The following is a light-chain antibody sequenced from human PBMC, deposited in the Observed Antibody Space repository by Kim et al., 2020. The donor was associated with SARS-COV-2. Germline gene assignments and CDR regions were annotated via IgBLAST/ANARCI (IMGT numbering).Light chain of an antibody. J-gene: IGKJ2*03. CDR3: QQYGSSPYS. V-gene: IGKV3-20*01. CDR1: QSVSSSY. CDR2: GAS. Sequence: LSPGERATLSCRASQSVSSSYLAWYQQKPGQAPRLLIYGASSRATGIPDRFSGSGSGTDFTLTISRLEPEDFAVYYCQQYGSSPYSFGQGAKLEI.